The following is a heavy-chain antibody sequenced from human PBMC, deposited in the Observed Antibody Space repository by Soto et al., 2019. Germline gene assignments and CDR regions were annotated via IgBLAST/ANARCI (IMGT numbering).Heavy chain of an antibody. CDR3: AVTVTGSRSPLAH. CDR2: SIPIYASP. V-gene: IGHV1-69*06. D-gene: IGHD3-9*01. Sequence: QVQLVQSGAEVKKPGSSVKVSCKASGGTFSSNAISWVRQAPGQGLEWMGGSIPIYASPNYAQNFQGRVTVTADKATSTAYLELSRLKFADSAIYYCAVTVTGSRSPLAHWGRGTLVIVSS. CDR1: GGTFSSNA. J-gene: IGHJ4*02.